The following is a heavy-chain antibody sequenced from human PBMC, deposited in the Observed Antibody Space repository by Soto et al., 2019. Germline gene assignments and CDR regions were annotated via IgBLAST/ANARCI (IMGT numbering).Heavy chain of an antibody. J-gene: IGHJ4*02. V-gene: IGHV3-30*18. CDR1: GFTFSSYG. CDR3: AKDGVSIWGEQWLVFAMGY. D-gene: IGHD6-19*01. Sequence: GGSLRLSCAASGFTFSSYGMHWVRQAPGKGLEWVAVISYDGSNKYYADSVKGRFTISRDNSKNTLYLQMNSLRAEDTAVYYCAKDGVSIWGEQWLVFAMGYWGQGTLVTVSS. CDR2: ISYDGSNK.